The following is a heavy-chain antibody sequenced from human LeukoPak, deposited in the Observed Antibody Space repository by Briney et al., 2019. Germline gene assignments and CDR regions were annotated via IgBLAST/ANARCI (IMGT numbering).Heavy chain of an antibody. J-gene: IGHJ2*01. CDR2: IHYSGST. CDR3: ARQGGGFWYFDL. V-gene: IGHV4-59*08. Sequence: SETLSLTCTVSGGSISSYYWSWIRQPPGKGLEWIGYIHYSGSTNYNPSLKSRVTISVDTSKNQVSLKLSSVTAADTAVYYCARQGGGFWYFDLWGRGTLVTVSS. CDR1: GGSISSYY. D-gene: IGHD6-25*01.